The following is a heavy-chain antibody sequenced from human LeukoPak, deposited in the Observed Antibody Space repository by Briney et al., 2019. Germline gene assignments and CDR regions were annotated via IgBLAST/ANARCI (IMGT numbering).Heavy chain of an antibody. Sequence: PGGSLRLSCAASGFTFSSYSMNWVRQAPGKGLEWVSFISSSSSYIYYADSVKGRFTISRDNAKNSLYLQMNSLRAEDTAVYYCASGGLTGYSHDYWGQGTLVTVSS. J-gene: IGHJ4*02. V-gene: IGHV3-21*06. CDR3: ASGGLTGYSHDY. CDR2: ISSSSSYI. CDR1: GFTFSSYS. D-gene: IGHD3-9*01.